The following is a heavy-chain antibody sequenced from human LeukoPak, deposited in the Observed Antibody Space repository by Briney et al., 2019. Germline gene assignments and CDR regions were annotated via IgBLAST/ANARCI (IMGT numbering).Heavy chain of an antibody. Sequence: GGSLRLSCAASGFTFSSYEMNWVRQAPGKGLEWVSSISSSSSYIYYADSVKGRFTISRDNAKNSLYLQMNSLRAEDTAVYYCARGLSAYYYMDVWGKGTTVTVSS. CDR2: ISSSSSYI. J-gene: IGHJ6*03. CDR3: ARGLSAYYYMDV. V-gene: IGHV3-21*01. CDR1: GFTFSSYE. D-gene: IGHD1-26*01.